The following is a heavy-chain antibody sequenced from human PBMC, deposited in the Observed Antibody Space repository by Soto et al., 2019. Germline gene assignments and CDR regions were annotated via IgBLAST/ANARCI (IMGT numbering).Heavy chain of an antibody. D-gene: IGHD3-3*01. V-gene: IGHV1-18*01. Sequence: QVQLVQSGAEVKKPGASVKVSCKASGYTFTSYGISWVRQAPGQGLEWMGWISAYNGNTNYAQKLQGRVTMTTDTSTSTAYMELRSMRSDATAVYYCAREGLYDFWSGYYGMDVWGQGTTVTVSS. J-gene: IGHJ6*02. CDR2: ISAYNGNT. CDR1: GYTFTSYG. CDR3: AREGLYDFWSGYYGMDV.